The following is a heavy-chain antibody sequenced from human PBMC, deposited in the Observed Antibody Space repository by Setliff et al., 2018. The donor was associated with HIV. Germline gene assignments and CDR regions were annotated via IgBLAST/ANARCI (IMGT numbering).Heavy chain of an antibody. CDR3: ARPALGIGGGSRFDN. CDR2: IFYSGST. Sequence: PSETLSLTCTVSGGSISSSSYYWGWIRQPPGRGLEWTGNIFYSGSTFYNPSLKSRVTISVDTSKNQFSLKLSSVTAADTAVYYCARPALGIGGGSRFDNWGQGTRVTVSS. CDR1: GGSISSSSYY. J-gene: IGHJ4*02. D-gene: IGHD3-10*01. V-gene: IGHV4-39*01.